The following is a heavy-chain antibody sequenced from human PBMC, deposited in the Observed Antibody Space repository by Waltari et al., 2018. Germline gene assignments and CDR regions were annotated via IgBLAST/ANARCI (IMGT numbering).Heavy chain of an antibody. J-gene: IGHJ5*02. CDR1: GGTFSSYA. V-gene: IGHV1-69*13. CDR3: AREPCRTSCYTGNWFDP. D-gene: IGHD2-2*02. Sequence: QVQLVQSGAEVKKPGSSVKVSCKASGGTFSSYAISWVRQAPGQGLEWMGRIIPIFGTANYAQKFQGRVTITADKSTSTAYMELSSLRSEDTAVYYCAREPCRTSCYTGNWFDPWGQGTLVTVSS. CDR2: IIPIFGTA.